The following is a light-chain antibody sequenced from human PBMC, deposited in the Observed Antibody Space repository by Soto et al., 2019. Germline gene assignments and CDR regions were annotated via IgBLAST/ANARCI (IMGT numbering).Light chain of an antibody. J-gene: IGKJ1*01. CDR2: AES. CDR1: QGIRND. V-gene: IGKV1-6*01. Sequence: AIQMTQSPSSLSASVGDRVTITCRASQGIRNDLGWYQQKPGKAPKLLIYAESSLQSGVPSRFSGSGSGTEFTLTITSLQPDDFATYYCQQYNSLRAFGQGTKVDIK. CDR3: QQYNSLRA.